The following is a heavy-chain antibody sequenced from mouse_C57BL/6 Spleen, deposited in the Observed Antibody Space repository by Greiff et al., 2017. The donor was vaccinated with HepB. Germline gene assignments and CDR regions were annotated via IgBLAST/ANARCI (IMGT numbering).Heavy chain of an antibody. D-gene: IGHD1-1*01. J-gene: IGHJ2*01. CDR1: GYTFTSYW. Sequence: QVQLQQPGAELVKPGASVKLSCKASGYTFTSYWMQWVKQRPGQGLEWIGQIDPSDSYTNYNQKFKGKATLTADTSSSTAYMQLSSLTSEDSAVYYCARRIYYYGSRDYWGQGTTLTVSS. CDR3: ARRIYYYGSRDY. V-gene: IGHV1-50*01. CDR2: IDPSDSYT.